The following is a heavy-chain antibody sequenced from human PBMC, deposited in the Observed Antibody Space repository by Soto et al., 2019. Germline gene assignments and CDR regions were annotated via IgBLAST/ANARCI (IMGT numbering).Heavy chain of an antibody. CDR3: ARTTQESSDFWSGYYRYYFDY. CDR2: IFHTGTT. Sequence: VPLSLTCTVSGGSISSGYHCASIRQPPGMRLERVASIFHTGTTYYNPSLTSRVTISVDTSKNQFSLKLTSVTAADTAVYYCARTTQESSDFWSGYYRYYFDYWGQGTLVTVSS. CDR1: GGSISSGYH. D-gene: IGHD3-3*01. J-gene: IGHJ4*02. V-gene: IGHV4-38-2*02.